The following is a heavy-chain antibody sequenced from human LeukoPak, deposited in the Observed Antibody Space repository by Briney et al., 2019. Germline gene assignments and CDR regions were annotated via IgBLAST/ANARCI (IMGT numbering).Heavy chain of an antibody. V-gene: IGHV3-23*01. CDR2: ISGSGGST. CDR1: GFTFGSYA. J-gene: IGHJ4*02. CDR3: AKGIYSSGYLSSFDY. D-gene: IGHD3-22*01. Sequence: PGGSLRLSCTVSGFTFGSYAMSWVRQAPGKGLEWVSAISGSGGSTYYADSVKGRFTISRDNSKNTLYLQMNSLRAEDTAVYYCAKGIYSSGYLSSFDYWGQGTLVTVSS.